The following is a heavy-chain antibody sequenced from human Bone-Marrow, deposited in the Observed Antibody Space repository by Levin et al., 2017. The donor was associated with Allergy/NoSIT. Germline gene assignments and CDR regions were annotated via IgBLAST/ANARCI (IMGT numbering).Heavy chain of an antibody. CDR2: ISGSGNTI. V-gene: IGHV3-48*03. Sequence: GGSLRLSCVASEFTFSNYEMTWVRQAPGKGPEWISYISGSGNTIYYADSVKGRFTISRDNAKNSLFLLLNSLRVEDTAVYYCARADPYWYFDLWGRGTLVTVSS. J-gene: IGHJ2*01. CDR1: EFTFSNYE. CDR3: ARADPYWYFDL.